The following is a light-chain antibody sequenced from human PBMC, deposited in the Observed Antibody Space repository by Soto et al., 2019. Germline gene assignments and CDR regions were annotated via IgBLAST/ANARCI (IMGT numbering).Light chain of an antibody. J-gene: IGKJ5*01. Sequence: EIVLTQSPATLSLSPGERATLSCGASQSLSNNYLAWYQQKPGQAPRLLLYDASSRATGIPDRFSGSGSGTDFTLTISRLEPEDFAMYYCQQYGNSPSTTFGQGTRLEIK. CDR3: QQYGNSPSTT. CDR2: DAS. CDR1: QSLSNNY. V-gene: IGKV3D-20*01.